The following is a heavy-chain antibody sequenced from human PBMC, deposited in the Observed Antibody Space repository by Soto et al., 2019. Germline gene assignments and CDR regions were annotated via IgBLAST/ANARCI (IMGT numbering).Heavy chain of an antibody. CDR2: IIPIFGTA. J-gene: IGHJ3*02. V-gene: IGHV1-69*13. Sequence: SVKVSCKASGGTFSSYTISWVRQAPGQGLEWMGGIIPIFGTANYAQKFQGRVTITADESTSTAYMELNSLRAEDTAVYYCARGYDSSGYYYHAFDIWGQGTMVTVSS. D-gene: IGHD3-22*01. CDR1: GGTFSSYT. CDR3: ARGYDSSGYYYHAFDI.